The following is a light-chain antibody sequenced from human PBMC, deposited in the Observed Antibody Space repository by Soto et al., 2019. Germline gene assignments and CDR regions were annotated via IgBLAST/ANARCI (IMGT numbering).Light chain of an antibody. V-gene: IGKV1-27*01. Sequence: IRMTQSPSSFSASTGDRVTITCRASQGISSYLAWYQQKPGKVPKLLIYAASTLHSGVPSRFSGSGSGTDFTLTISSLQPEDVATYYCQKYNIAPFTCGPGTKVDIK. J-gene: IGKJ3*01. CDR2: AAS. CDR3: QKYNIAPFT. CDR1: QGISSY.